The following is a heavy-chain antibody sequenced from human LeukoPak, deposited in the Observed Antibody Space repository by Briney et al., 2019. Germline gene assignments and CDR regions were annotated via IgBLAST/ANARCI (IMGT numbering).Heavy chain of an antibody. Sequence: GRSLRLSCTASGINFGDYAMSWVRQAPGKGLEWVSVIYSGGSTYYADSVKGRFTISRDNSKNTLYLQMNSLRAEDTAVYYCARDLMGEFPFDYWGQGTLVTVSS. D-gene: IGHD3-16*01. J-gene: IGHJ4*02. CDR2: IYSGGST. CDR1: GINFGDYA. V-gene: IGHV3-66*01. CDR3: ARDLMGEFPFDY.